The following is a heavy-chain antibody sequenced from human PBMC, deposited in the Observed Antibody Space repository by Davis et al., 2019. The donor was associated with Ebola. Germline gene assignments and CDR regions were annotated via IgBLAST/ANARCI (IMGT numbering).Heavy chain of an antibody. CDR2: ISSSSSYI. CDR1: GFTFSSYS. Sequence: PGGSLRLSCAASGFTFSSYSMNWVRQAPGKGLEWVSSISSSSSYIYYADSVKGRFTISRANAKNSLSLQLNSLRAEDTAVYFCARDRDYYDTSSYHPRGWLDAWGQGILVTVSS. J-gene: IGHJ5*02. V-gene: IGHV3-21*01. D-gene: IGHD3-22*01. CDR3: ARDRDYYDTSSYHPRGWLDA.